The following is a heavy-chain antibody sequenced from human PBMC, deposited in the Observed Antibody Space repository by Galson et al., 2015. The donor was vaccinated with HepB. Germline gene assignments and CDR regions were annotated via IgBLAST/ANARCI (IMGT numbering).Heavy chain of an antibody. CDR3: ARDSAGSDAFDF. Sequence: SLRLSCAASGFTFSSYEMTWVRQAPGKGLEWLSYISHTATTIYYADSVKGRFTISRDNAKNSLYLQMNSLRLADTAVYYCARDSAGSDAFDFRGQGTMVTVSS. CDR2: ISHTATTI. CDR1: GFTFSSYE. J-gene: IGHJ3*01. V-gene: IGHV3-48*03.